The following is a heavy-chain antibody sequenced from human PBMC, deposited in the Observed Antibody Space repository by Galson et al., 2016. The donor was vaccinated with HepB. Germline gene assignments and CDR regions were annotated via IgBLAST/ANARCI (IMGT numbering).Heavy chain of an antibody. CDR2: IYYSGST. J-gene: IGHJ4*02. Sequence: SETLSLTCTVSGGSISSGTYYWAWIRQPPGKGLEWIGSIYYSGSTYYKPSLQSRVTISVDTSKNQFSLTLSSATAADTAVYYCASPGFTSTGGYWGQGTLVTVSS. D-gene: IGHD2-8*02. CDR1: GGSISSGTYY. CDR3: ASPGFTSTGGY. V-gene: IGHV4-39*01.